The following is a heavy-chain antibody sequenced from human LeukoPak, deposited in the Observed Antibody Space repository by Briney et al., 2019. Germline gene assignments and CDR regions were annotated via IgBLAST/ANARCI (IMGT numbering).Heavy chain of an antibody. V-gene: IGHV3-48*03. CDR3: ARDYGDLWFDP. J-gene: IGHJ5*02. D-gene: IGHD4-17*01. CDR2: TSSSGRTI. Sequence: GGSLRLSCASSGFTFSSYEMNWVRQAPGEGLEWVSYTSSSGRTIYYADSVRGRFTISRDNAKNSLYLQMNSLRAEDTAVYYCARDYGDLWFDPWGQGTLVTVSS. CDR1: GFTFSSYE.